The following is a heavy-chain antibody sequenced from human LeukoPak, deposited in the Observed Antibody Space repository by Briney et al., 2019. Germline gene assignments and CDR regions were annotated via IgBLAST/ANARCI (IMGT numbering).Heavy chain of an antibody. CDR2: INHSGST. CDR3: ARGLRVGGFDT. J-gene: IGHJ5*02. CDR1: GGSFSGYY. D-gene: IGHD1-26*01. V-gene: IGHV4-34*01. Sequence: AETPSLTCAVYGGSFSGYYWSWIRQPPGKGLEWMGEINHSGSTNYNPSLKSRVTISVDTSKNQFSLQLSSVTAADTAVYYCARGLRVGGFDTWGQGTLVTVSS.